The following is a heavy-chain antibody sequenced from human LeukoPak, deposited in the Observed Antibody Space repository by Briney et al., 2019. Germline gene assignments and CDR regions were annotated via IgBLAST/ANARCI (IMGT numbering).Heavy chain of an antibody. D-gene: IGHD3-10*01. V-gene: IGHV4-30-4*01. CDR1: GGSISNGDYY. Sequence: SETLSLTCTVSGGSISNGDYYWSWIRQPPGKGLEWIGYIYYSGNTYYNPSLKSRVTISVDTSKNQFSLKLSSVTAADTAVYYCARGGAYYYGSGSYPYFDCWGQGTLVTVSS. CDR2: IYYSGNT. CDR3: ARGGAYYYGSGSYPYFDC. J-gene: IGHJ4*02.